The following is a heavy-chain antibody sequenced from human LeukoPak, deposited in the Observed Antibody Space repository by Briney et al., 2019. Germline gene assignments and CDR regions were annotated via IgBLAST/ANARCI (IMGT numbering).Heavy chain of an antibody. CDR1: GYTFTSYD. D-gene: IGHD2-15*01. CDR2: INPNSGGT. V-gene: IGHV1-2*04. Sequence: ASVKVSCKASGYTFTSYDINWVRQATGQGLEWMGWINPNSGGTNYAQKFQGWVTMTRDTSISTAYMELSRLRSDDTAVYYCARGLPKESDIVVVVAALYYWGQGTLVTVSS. J-gene: IGHJ4*02. CDR3: ARGLPKESDIVVVVAALYY.